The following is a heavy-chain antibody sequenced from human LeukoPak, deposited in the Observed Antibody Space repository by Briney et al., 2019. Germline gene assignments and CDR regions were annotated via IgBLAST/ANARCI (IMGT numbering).Heavy chain of an antibody. CDR3: ARRVAGTTFDY. J-gene: IGHJ4*02. CDR2: IYYSGST. D-gene: IGHD6-19*01. Sequence: SETLSLTCTVSGGSISSYFWSWIRQPPGKGLEWIGYIYYSGSTNYNPSLKSRVTISVDTSKNQFSLKLSSVTAADTAVYYCARRVAGTTFDYWGQGTLVTVSS. CDR1: GGSISSYF. V-gene: IGHV4-59*08.